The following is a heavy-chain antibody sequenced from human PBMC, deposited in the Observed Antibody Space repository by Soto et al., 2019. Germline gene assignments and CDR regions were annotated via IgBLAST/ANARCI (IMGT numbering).Heavy chain of an antibody. V-gene: IGHV4-39*01. D-gene: IGHD6-6*01. CDR2: IYYTGST. CDR3: ATHPGSGSSNS. J-gene: IGHJ4*02. Sequence: PSETLSLTCTVSGGSIRGSSYYWGWIRQPPGKGLEWIASIYYTGSTFYNPSLKGRVTISVDTSKNQFSLNLNSVTAADTAIYYCATHPGSGSSNSWGPGTLVTV. CDR1: GGSIRGSSYY.